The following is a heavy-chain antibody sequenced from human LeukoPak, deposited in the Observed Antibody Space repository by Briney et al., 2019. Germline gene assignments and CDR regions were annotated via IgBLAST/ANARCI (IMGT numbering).Heavy chain of an antibody. CDR2: ISSNGGST. CDR1: GFTLSSYA. D-gene: IGHD6-6*01. J-gene: IGHJ4*02. CDR3: ARGIAARLYYFDY. V-gene: IGHV3-64*01. Sequence: GGSLRLSCAASGFTLSSYAMHWVRQAPGKGLEYVSAISSNGGSTYYANPVKGRFTISRDNSKNTLYLQMGSLRAEDMAVYYCARGIAARLYYFDYWGQGTLVTVSS.